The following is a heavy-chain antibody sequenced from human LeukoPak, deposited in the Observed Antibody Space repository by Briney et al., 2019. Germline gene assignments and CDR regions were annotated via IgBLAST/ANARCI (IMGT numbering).Heavy chain of an antibody. Sequence: GGSLRLSCAASGFTVSSYAMSWVRQAPGKGLEWVSAISGSGGSTYYADSVKGRFTISRDNSKNTLYLQMNSLRAEDTAVYYCAKAVRIAVAGTDAFDIWGQGTMVTVSS. CDR2: ISGSGGST. CDR1: GFTVSSYA. V-gene: IGHV3-23*01. J-gene: IGHJ3*02. D-gene: IGHD6-19*01. CDR3: AKAVRIAVAGTDAFDI.